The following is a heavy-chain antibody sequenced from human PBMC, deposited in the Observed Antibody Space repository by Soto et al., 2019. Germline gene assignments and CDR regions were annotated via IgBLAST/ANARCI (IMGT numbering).Heavy chain of an antibody. Sequence: QITLKESGPTLVKPTQTLTLTCTVSGFSLSTSGVGVGWIRQPPGKALEWLALIYWDDDKRYSPSLKSRLTITKDTSKHQVVLTMTTMDPVDTATYYCAHGFSGYDLLWFDPWGQGTLVTVSS. D-gene: IGHD5-12*01. CDR3: AHGFSGYDLLWFDP. J-gene: IGHJ5*02. CDR2: IYWDDDK. V-gene: IGHV2-5*02. CDR1: GFSLSTSGVG.